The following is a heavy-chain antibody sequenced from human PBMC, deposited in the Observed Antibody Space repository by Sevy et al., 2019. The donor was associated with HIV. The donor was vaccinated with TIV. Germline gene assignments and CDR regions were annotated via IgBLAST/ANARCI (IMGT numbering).Heavy chain of an antibody. Sequence: GGSLRLSCAASGFTFSSYSMNWVRQAPGKGLEWVSSISSSSSYIYYADSVKGTFTISRDNAKNSLYRQMNSLRAEDTAVYYCASDPDYDFWSGYYLDYYYYGMDVWGQGTTVTVSS. CDR2: ISSSSSYI. CDR1: GFTFSSYS. D-gene: IGHD3-3*01. CDR3: ASDPDYDFWSGYYLDYYYYGMDV. J-gene: IGHJ6*02. V-gene: IGHV3-21*01.